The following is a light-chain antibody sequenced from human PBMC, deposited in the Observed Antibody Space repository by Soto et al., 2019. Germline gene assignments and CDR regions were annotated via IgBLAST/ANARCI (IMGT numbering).Light chain of an antibody. V-gene: IGKV1-5*01. CDR1: QRISTW. CDR2: DAS. Sequence: DIQMTQSPSTLSASVGDRVTITCRASQRISTWLAWYQQRPGRVPRLLIFDASSLESGVPSRFSGSGSGTDFTLTISGLQPDDFATYYCQQDYNYPITFGQGTRLEIK. CDR3: QQDYNYPIT. J-gene: IGKJ5*01.